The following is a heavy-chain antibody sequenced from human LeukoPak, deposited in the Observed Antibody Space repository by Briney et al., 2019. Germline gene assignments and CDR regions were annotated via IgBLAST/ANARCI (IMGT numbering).Heavy chain of an antibody. CDR1: GGSISSSSYY. J-gene: IGHJ4*02. CDR2: IYYSGST. CDR3: ARDRPRGYRPYYFDY. D-gene: IGHD2-15*01. V-gene: IGHV4-39*07. Sequence: SETLSLTCTVSGGSISSSSYYWGWIRQPPGKGLEWIGSIYYSGSTYYNPSLKSRVTISVYTSKNQFSLKLSSVTAADTAVYYCARDRPRGYRPYYFDYWGQGTLVTVSS.